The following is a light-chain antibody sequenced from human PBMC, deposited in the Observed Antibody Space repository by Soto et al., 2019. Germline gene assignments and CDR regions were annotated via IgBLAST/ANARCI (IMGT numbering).Light chain of an antibody. J-gene: IGKJ5*01. V-gene: IGKV1-5*03. CDR3: QQYNSYPIT. CDR2: KAS. Sequence: DIQMTQSPSTLSASVGDRVTITCRASHSISSWLAWYQQKPGKAPKLLIYKASSLESGVPSRFSGSGSGTEFTLTITSLQPDDFATYYCQQYNSYPITFGQGTRLEIK. CDR1: HSISSW.